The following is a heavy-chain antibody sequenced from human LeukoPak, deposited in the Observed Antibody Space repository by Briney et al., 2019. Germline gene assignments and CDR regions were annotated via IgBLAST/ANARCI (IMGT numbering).Heavy chain of an antibody. CDR3: ARGLPGGFDP. V-gene: IGHV3-13*04. CDR1: GFTFSSYD. J-gene: IGHJ5*02. Sequence: GGSLRLSCAASGFTFSSYDMHWVRQATGKGLEWVSGINTAGDTYYPGSVKGRFTISRENAKNSLYLQMDNLRAGDTAVYYCARGLPGGFDPWGREPWSPSPQ. D-gene: IGHD4-11*01. CDR2: INTAGDT.